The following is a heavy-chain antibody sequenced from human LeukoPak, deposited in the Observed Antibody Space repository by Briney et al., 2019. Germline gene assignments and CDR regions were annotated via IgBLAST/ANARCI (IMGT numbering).Heavy chain of an antibody. J-gene: IGHJ4*02. V-gene: IGHV3-74*01. Sequence: GGSLRLSCAASGFTFSSYWMHWVRRAPGKGLLWVSRINSDGSITSYADSVKGRFTISRDNAKNTLYLQMNSLRDEDTAVFFCARGHYGPDYWGQGTVVTVSS. CDR3: ARGHYGPDY. CDR1: GFTFSSYW. D-gene: IGHD3-10*01. CDR2: INSDGSIT.